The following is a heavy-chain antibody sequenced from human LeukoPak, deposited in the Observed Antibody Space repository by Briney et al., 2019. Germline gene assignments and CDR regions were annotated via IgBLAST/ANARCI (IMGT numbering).Heavy chain of an antibody. CDR2: ISAYNGNT. D-gene: IGHD6-13*01. CDR3: ARDLLATAPQSVWQQLVGPYYYYYMDV. Sequence: ASVKASCKASGYTLTSYGISWVRQAPGQGLEWMGWISAYNGNTNYAQKLQGRVTMTTDTSTSTAYMELRSLRADDTAVYYCARDLLATAPQSVWQQLVGPYYYYYMDVWGKGTTVTVSS. CDR1: GYTLTSYG. V-gene: IGHV1-18*01. J-gene: IGHJ6*03.